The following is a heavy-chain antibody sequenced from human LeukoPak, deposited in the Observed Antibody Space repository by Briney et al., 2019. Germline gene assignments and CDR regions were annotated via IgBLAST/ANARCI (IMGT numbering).Heavy chain of an antibody. CDR1: GFTFDDYA. D-gene: IGHD4-17*01. CDR3: AKETTTEDYYYMDV. Sequence: GGSLRLSCAASGFTFDDYAMHWVRQAPGKGLEWVSGISWNSGSIGYADSVKGRFTISRDNAKNSLYLQMNSLRAEDTALYYCAKETTTEDYYYMDVWGKGTTVTISS. J-gene: IGHJ6*03. V-gene: IGHV3-9*01. CDR2: ISWNSGSI.